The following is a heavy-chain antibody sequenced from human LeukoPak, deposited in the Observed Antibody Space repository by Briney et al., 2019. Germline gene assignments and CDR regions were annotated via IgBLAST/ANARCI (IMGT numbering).Heavy chain of an antibody. CDR1: GFTFSDYG. D-gene: IGHD2-2*01. V-gene: IGHV3-30-3*01. CDR2: ISYDGNNK. J-gene: IGHJ4*02. CDR3: ARASYIVVVPAAIDY. Sequence: GGSLRLSCAASGFTFSDYGLHWVRQAPGKGLDWVALISYDGNNKYYADSVKGRFTISRDNSKNTLYLQMNSLRAEDTAVYYCARASYIVVVPAAIDYWGQGTLVTVSS.